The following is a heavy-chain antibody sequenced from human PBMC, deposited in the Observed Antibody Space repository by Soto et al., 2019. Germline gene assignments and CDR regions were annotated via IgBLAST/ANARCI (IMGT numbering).Heavy chain of an antibody. CDR3: AKDPYTMVRGVIMDYFDY. Sequence: EVQLLESGGGLVQPGGSLRLSCAASGFTFSSYAMSWVRQAPGKGLEWVSAISGSGGSTYYADSVKGRFTISRDNSKNQLYLQMNSLRAEDTAVYYCAKDPYTMVRGVIMDYFDYWGQGTLVTVSS. V-gene: IGHV3-23*01. CDR1: GFTFSSYA. CDR2: ISGSGGST. J-gene: IGHJ4*02. D-gene: IGHD3-10*01.